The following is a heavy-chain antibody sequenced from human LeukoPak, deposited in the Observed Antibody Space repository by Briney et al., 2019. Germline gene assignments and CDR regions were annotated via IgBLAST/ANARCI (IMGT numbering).Heavy chain of an antibody. V-gene: IGHV4-30-4*01. CDR2: IYYSGST. D-gene: IGHD5-12*01. Sequence: PSQTLSLTCTVSGGSISSGDYYWSWIRQPPGKGLEWIGYIYYSGSTYFNPSLKSRVTISVDTSKNQFFLKLSSVTAADTAVYYCARADIVATNFDYWGQGTLVTVSS. CDR1: GGSISSGDYY. J-gene: IGHJ4*02. CDR3: ARADIVATNFDY.